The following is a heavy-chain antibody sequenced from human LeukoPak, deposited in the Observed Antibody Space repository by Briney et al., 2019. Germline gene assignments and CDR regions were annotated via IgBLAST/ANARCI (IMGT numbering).Heavy chain of an antibody. CDR1: GGSISSYY. CDR3: ARSRGVRMFDY. Sequence: SETLSLTCTVSGGSISSYYWSWIRQPPGKGLEWIGYIYYSGSTNYNPSLKSRVTISLDTSKNQFSLKLSSVTAADTAVYYCARSRGVRMFDYWGQGTLVTVSS. V-gene: IGHV4-59*08. D-gene: IGHD3-10*01. CDR2: IYYSGST. J-gene: IGHJ4*02.